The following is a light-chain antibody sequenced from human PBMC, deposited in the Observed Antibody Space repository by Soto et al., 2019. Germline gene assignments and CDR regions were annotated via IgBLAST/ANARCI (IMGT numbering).Light chain of an antibody. J-gene: IGKJ5*01. CDR3: QQYGSSPIT. CDR2: GAS. CDR1: QSFRGL. Sequence: EVVLTQSPVTLSLSPGERATLSCRASQSFRGLLAWYQQKPGQAPRLLIYGASSRATGIPDRFSGSGSGTDFTLTISRLEPEDFAVYSCQQYGSSPITFGQGTRLEMK. V-gene: IGKV3-20*01.